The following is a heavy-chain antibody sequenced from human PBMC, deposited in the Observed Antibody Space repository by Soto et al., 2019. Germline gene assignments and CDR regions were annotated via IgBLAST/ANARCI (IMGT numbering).Heavy chain of an antibody. Sequence: GSGPTLVNPTQTLTLTCTFSGFSLSTSGVGVGWIRQPPGKALEWLALIYWDDDKRYSPSLKSRLTITKDTSKNQVVLTMTNMDPVDTATYYCAHRRLGTDSIQQLVPYFDYWGQGTLVTVSS. CDR3: AHRRLGTDSIQQLVPYFDY. V-gene: IGHV2-5*02. CDR2: IYWDDDK. CDR1: GFSLSTSGVG. D-gene: IGHD6-13*01. J-gene: IGHJ4*02.